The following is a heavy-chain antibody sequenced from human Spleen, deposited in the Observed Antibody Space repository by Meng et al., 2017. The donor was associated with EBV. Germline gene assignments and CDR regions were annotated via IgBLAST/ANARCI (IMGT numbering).Heavy chain of an antibody. V-gene: IGHV4-34*01. J-gene: IGHJ4*02. Sequence: VAPTEGRARLFKPSATLARTRAGYGWSFSGYYWSWIRQPPGTGLEWIGEINHGGSTTYSPSLKGRVTISVDTSKNQFSLKLSSVTAADTAVYYCARGQTYDSSGYYPSHLDSWGQGTLVTVSS. CDR2: INHGGST. CDR1: GWSFSGYY. D-gene: IGHD3-22*01. CDR3: ARGQTYDSSGYYPSHLDS.